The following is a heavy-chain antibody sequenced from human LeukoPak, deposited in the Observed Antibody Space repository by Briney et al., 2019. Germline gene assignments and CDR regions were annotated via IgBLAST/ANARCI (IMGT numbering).Heavy chain of an antibody. D-gene: IGHD6-13*01. J-gene: IGHJ5*02. Sequence: GASVKVSCKASGYTFTSYYMHWVRQAPGQGLEWMGIINPSGGSTSYAQKFQGRVTMTRDMSTSTVYMELSSLRSEDTAVYYCAREGYSSSRRGWFDPWGQGTLVTVSS. CDR2: INPSGGST. V-gene: IGHV1-46*01. CDR1: GYTFTSYY. CDR3: AREGYSSSRRGWFDP.